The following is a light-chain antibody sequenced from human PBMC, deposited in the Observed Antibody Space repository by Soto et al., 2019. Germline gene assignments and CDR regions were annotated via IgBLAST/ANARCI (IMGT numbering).Light chain of an antibody. CDR2: DTS. J-gene: IGKJ5*01. V-gene: IGKV3-11*01. Sequence: ELVLTQSPATLSLSPGERATLSCRASQFLSSYLAWYQQKPGQPPRLLIYDTSNRAAGIPARFSGSLSGTDFTLTISSLEPEDFAVYFCHQRNKFGQGTRLEIK. CDR1: QFLSSY. CDR3: HQRNK.